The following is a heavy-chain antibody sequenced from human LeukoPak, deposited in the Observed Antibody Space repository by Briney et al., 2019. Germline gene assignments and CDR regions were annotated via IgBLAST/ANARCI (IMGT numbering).Heavy chain of an antibody. CDR2: IYTSGST. CDR3: ARVEVGYSSGWYNWFDP. CDR1: GGSISSGSYY. J-gene: IGHJ5*02. Sequence: PSQTLSLTCTVSGGSISSGSYYWSWIRQPAGKGLEWIGRIYTSGSTNYNPSLKSRVTISVDTSKNQFSLKLSSVTAADTAVYYCARVEVGYSSGWYNWFDPWGQGTLVTVSS. D-gene: IGHD6-19*01. V-gene: IGHV4-61*02.